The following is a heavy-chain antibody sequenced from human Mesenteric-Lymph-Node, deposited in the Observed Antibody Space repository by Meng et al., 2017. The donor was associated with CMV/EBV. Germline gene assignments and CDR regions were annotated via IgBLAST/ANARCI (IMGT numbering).Heavy chain of an antibody. Sequence: ASVKVSCKSSGYTFTSYYINWVRQATGQGLEWMGWMKPNSGNTGYAQKFQGRVTITRNTSISTAYMELSRLRSEDTAVYYCERGAPRRVYRGYYYYGMDVWGQGTTVTVSS. CDR1: GYTFTSYY. D-gene: IGHD6-13*01. CDR2: MKPNSGNT. J-gene: IGHJ6*02. V-gene: IGHV1-8*03. CDR3: ERGAPRRVYRGYYYYGMDV.